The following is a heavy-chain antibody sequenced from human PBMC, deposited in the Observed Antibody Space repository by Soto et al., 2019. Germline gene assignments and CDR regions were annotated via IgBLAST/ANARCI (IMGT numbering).Heavy chain of an antibody. Sequence: EVQLLESGRGLVQPGGSLRLSCAASRFTFSSYAMSWVRQAQGKRLEWVSAISGSGGSTYYADSVKGRFTISRDNSKNTLYLQMNSLRAEDTAVYYCAKAPGWFGEFDYWGQGTLVTVSS. J-gene: IGHJ4*02. CDR1: RFTFSSYA. CDR3: AKAPGWFGEFDY. D-gene: IGHD3-10*01. V-gene: IGHV3-23*01. CDR2: ISGSGGST.